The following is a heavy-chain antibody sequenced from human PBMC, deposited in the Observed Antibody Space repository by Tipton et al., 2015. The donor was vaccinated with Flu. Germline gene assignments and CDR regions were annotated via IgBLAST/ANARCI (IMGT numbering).Heavy chain of an antibody. CDR3: ASRTPPNYFYHYGMDV. CDR2: LYSSGSS. V-gene: IGHV4-59*02. D-gene: IGHD2-2*01. J-gene: IGHJ6*02. CDR1: GVSVTTYY. Sequence: GLVKPSEALSLTCTVSGVSVTTYYWTWIRQPPGKGLEWIAYLYSSGSSNYNPSLKSRVTISVDTSKNQFSLKLSSVTAADTAVYFCASRTPPNYFYHYGMDVWGHGTTVTVSS.